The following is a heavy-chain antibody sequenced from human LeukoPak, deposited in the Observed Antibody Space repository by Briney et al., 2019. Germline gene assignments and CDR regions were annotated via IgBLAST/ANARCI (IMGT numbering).Heavy chain of an antibody. J-gene: IGHJ5*02. V-gene: IGHV1-69*13. CDR3: AREAGGYDLPVWFDP. Sequence: GASVKVSCTASGGTFSSYAISWVRQAPGQGLEWMGGIIPIFGTANYAQKFQGRVTITADESTSTAYMELSSLRSEDTAAYYCAREAGGYDLPVWFDPWGQGTLVTVSS. CDR1: GGTFSSYA. CDR2: IIPIFGTA. D-gene: IGHD5-12*01.